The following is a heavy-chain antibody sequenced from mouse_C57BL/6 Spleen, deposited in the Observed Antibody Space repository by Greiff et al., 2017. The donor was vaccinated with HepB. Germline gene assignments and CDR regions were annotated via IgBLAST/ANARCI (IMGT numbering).Heavy chain of an antibody. D-gene: IGHD2-12*01. J-gene: IGHJ4*01. CDR3: ARNYSYYYYAMDY. Sequence: QVQLQQPGAELVKPGASVKVSCKASGYTFTSYWMHWVTQRHGQGLEWIGSINPSDSDTNYNHKFKGKATLTVDKSSSTAYMQLSSLTSEDPAVYYCARNYSYYYYAMDYWGQGTSVTVSS. CDR1: GYTFTSYW. V-gene: IGHV1-74*01. CDR2: INPSDSDT.